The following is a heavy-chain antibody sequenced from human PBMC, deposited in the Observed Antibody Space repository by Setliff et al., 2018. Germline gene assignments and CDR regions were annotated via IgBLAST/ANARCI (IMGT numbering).Heavy chain of an antibody. J-gene: IGHJ6*03. Sequence: ASETLSLTCTVSGDSISRAKYYWSWIRQSAGKGLECLGRIYTDGGTKYNPSLNSRVTLLIDTAKNQISLRLSSVTAADTAVYFCARVTGFSYMDVWGKGTTVTVSS. V-gene: IGHV4-61*02. CDR3: ARVTGFSYMDV. CDR1: GDSISRAKYY. CDR2: IYTDGGT. D-gene: IGHD3-3*01.